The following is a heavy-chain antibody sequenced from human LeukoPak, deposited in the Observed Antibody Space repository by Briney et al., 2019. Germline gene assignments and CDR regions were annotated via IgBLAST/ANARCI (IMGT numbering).Heavy chain of an antibody. D-gene: IGHD6-6*01. CDR2: IYHSGST. CDR3: ARSIAARPDY. CDR1: GGSISSGGYY. Sequence: SETLSLTCTVSGGSISSGGYYWSWIRQPPGKGLEWIGYIYHSGSTYYNPSLKSRVTISVDRSKNQFSLKLSSVTAADTAVYYCARSIAARPDYWGQGTLVTVSS. V-gene: IGHV4-30-2*01. J-gene: IGHJ4*02.